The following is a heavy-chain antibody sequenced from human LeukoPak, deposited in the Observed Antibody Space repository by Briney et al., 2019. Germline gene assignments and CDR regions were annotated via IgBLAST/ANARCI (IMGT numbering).Heavy chain of an antibody. CDR2: ISSNGGST. CDR1: GFTFSSYA. V-gene: IGHV3-64*01. Sequence: GGSLRLSCAASGFTFSSYAMHWVRQAPGKGLEYVSAISSNGGSTYYANSVKGRFTISRDNSKNTLYLQMGSLRAEDMAVYYCASDYGGNSDYWGQGTLVTVSS. CDR3: ASDYGGNSDY. D-gene: IGHD4-23*01. J-gene: IGHJ4*02.